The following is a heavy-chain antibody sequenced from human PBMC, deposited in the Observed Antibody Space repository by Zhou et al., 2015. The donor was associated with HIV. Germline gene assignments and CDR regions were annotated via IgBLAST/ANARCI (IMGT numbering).Heavy chain of an antibody. J-gene: IGHJ6*02. V-gene: IGHV1-69*06. CDR1: GGTISKFA. CDR3: ARTTVINPTPAGRTDGMDV. Sequence: QVQLVQSEAEVRKPGSSVKVSCKASGGTISKFAVNWVRQAPGHGLEWLGGIIPIFGPVNYAQKFQGRVTITADKSTGTAYMELSSLRSEDTAVYYCARTTVINPTPAGRTDGMDVWGQGTTVTVSS. D-gene: IGHD4-17*01. CDR2: IIPIFGPV.